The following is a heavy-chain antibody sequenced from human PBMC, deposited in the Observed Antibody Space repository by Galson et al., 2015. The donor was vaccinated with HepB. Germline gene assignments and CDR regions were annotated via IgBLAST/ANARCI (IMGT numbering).Heavy chain of an antibody. CDR2: IIPIFGIA. CDR1: GGTFSSYA. D-gene: IGHD2-2*02. J-gene: IGHJ5*02. Sequence: SCKASGGTFSSYAISWVRQAPGQGLEWMGGIIPIFGIANYAQKFQGRVTITADESTSTAYMELSSLRSEDTAVYYCARDKVVVPAAIPGNWFDPWGQGTLVTVSS. V-gene: IGHV1-69*01. CDR3: ARDKVVVPAAIPGNWFDP.